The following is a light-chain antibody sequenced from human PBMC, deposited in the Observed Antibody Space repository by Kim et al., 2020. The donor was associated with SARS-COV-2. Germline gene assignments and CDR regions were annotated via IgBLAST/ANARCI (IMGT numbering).Light chain of an antibody. J-gene: IGKJ1*01. CDR2: GAS. CDR1: QSVSSN. CDR3: QQYNNWPRT. V-gene: IGKV3-15*01. Sequence: EVVMTQSPATLSVSPGERATLSCRASQSVSSNLVWYQQIPGQAPRLLIYGASTRATGIPARFSGSGSGTDFTLTISSLQSEDFAVYYCQQYNNWPRTFGQGTKGDIK.